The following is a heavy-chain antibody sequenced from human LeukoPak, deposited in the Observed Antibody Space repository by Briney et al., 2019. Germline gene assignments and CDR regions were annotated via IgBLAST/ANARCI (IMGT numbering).Heavy chain of an antibody. J-gene: IGHJ4*02. V-gene: IGHV3-11*06. CDR1: GFTVSENY. CDR3: ARADGGGNLIWFDY. Sequence: GGSLRLSCAASGFTVSENYMSWIRQAPGKGLEWVSSISSSSRYIYYEDSVKGRFTISRDNAKNSLYLQMNSLRAEDTAVYYCARADGGGNLIWFDYWGQGTLVTVSS. CDR2: ISSSSRYI. D-gene: IGHD3-16*01.